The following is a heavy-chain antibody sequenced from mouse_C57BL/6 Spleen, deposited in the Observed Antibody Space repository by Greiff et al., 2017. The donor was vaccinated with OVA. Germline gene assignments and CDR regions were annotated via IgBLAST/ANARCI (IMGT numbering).Heavy chain of an antibody. Sequence: VKLMESGAELARPGASVKLSCKASGYTFTSYGISWVKQRTGQGLEWIGEIYPRSGNTYYNEKFKGKATLTADKSSSTAYMELRSLTSEDSAVYFCARNDDYDFAYWGQGTLVTVSA. CDR1: GYTFTSYG. V-gene: IGHV1-81*01. CDR2: IYPRSGNT. J-gene: IGHJ3*01. D-gene: IGHD2-4*01. CDR3: ARNDDYDFAY.